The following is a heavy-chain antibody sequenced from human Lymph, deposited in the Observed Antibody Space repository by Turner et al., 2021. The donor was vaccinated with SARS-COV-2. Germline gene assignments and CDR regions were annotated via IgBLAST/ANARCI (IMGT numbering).Heavy chain of an antibody. V-gene: IGHV3-9*01. D-gene: IGHD6-13*01. Sequence: DVQLVESVGGLLRPGRSLRLSCSASAFTFEDYAMHWVRQDPGKGLGGGSGSTWNSGTKGYADSVKGRFTISRDNAKNSLYLQMNSLRAEDTALYYCAKDVYRSTFRDHYDGMNVWGQGTTVTVSS. J-gene: IGHJ6*02. CDR2: STWNSGTK. CDR1: AFTFEDYA. CDR3: AKDVYRSTFRDHYDGMNV.